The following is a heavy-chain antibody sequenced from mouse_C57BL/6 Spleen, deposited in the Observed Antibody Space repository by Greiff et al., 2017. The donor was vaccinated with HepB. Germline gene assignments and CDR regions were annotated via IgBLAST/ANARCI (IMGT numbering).Heavy chain of an antibody. Sequence: QVQLQQSGAELVKPGASVKLSCKASGYTFTSYWMHWVKQRPGQGLEWIGMIHPNSGSTNYNEKFKSKATLTVDKSSSTAYMQLSSLPSEDSAVYYCARYLGSSYGWYFDVWGTGTTVTVSS. V-gene: IGHV1-64*01. CDR3: ARYLGSSYGWYFDV. J-gene: IGHJ1*03. D-gene: IGHD1-1*01. CDR1: GYTFTSYW. CDR2: IHPNSGST.